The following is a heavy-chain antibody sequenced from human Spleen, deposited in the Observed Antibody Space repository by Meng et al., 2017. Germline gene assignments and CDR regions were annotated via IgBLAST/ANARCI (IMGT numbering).Heavy chain of an antibody. CDR2: INPNSGGT. Sequence: QVQLVQSGADVKKPGASLKVSCKASGYTFTAYDITWVRQAPGQGLEWMGRINPNSGGTNIEQKFQVKVIMTRDTSVSTDYMELRSLGFDDTAVDYCVKALGWGSSPDYWGHGILVTVSS. D-gene: IGHD2-21*01. V-gene: IGHV1-2*06. J-gene: IGHJ4*01. CDR3: VKALGWGSSPDY. CDR1: GYTFTAYD.